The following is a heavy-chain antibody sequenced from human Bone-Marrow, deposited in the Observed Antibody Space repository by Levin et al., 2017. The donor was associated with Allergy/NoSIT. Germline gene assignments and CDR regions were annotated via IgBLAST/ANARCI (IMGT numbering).Heavy chain of an antibody. J-gene: IGHJ4*02. CDR3: ARQGDGYNFPYFDY. V-gene: IGHV4-39*01. CDR2: IYYSGTT. D-gene: IGHD5-24*01. Sequence: SETLSLTCTVSGGSINNINYYWGWIRQPPGTGLEWIGSIYYSGTTYYNPSLKSRLTMSVDTSKNQFSLKLNSVTAADTAVYYCARQGDGYNFPYFDYWGQGTLVSVSS. CDR1: GGSINNINYY.